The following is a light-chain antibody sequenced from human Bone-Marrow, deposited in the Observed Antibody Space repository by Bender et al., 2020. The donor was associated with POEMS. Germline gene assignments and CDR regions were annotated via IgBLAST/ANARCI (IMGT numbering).Light chain of an antibody. Sequence: QSALTQPASVSGSPGQSITISCTGTSSDVGGYNYVSWYQQHLDKAPKLVIYDVSNRPSGVSNRFSGSKSGNTASLTISGLQTEDEGDYYCQSYDNSLGGWVFGGGTKLTVL. CDR2: DVS. CDR3: QSYDNSLGGWV. J-gene: IGLJ3*02. V-gene: IGLV2-14*01. CDR1: SSDVGGYNY.